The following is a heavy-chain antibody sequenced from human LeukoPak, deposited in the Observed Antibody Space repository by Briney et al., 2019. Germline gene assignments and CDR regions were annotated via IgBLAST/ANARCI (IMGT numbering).Heavy chain of an antibody. Sequence: SETLSLTCAVYGGSFSGYYWSWIRQPPGKGLEWIGEINHSGSTNYNPSLKSRVTISVDTSKNQFSLKLSSVTAADTAVYYCARAPNSSSSNVDYWGQGTLVTVSS. CDR2: INHSGST. D-gene: IGHD6-6*01. CDR1: GGSFSGYY. CDR3: ARAPNSSSSNVDY. J-gene: IGHJ4*02. V-gene: IGHV4-34*01.